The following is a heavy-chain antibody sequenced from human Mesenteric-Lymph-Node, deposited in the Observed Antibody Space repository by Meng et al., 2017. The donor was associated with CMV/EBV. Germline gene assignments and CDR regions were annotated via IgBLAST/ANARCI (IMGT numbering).Heavy chain of an antibody. V-gene: IGHV1-2*02. D-gene: IGHD6-13*01. CDR3: ARVGIAAGRREDY. CDR2: INPNRGDT. CDR1: GYTFTEYY. Sequence: ASVKVSCKASGYTFTEYYLHWVRQAPGQGLEWLGWINPNRGDTKYAQKLQGRVTMTTDTSTSTAYMELRSLRSDDTAVYYCARVGIAAGRREDYWGQGTLVIVSS. J-gene: IGHJ4*02.